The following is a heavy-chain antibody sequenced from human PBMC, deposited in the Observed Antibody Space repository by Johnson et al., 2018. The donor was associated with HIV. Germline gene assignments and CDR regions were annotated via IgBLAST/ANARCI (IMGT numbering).Heavy chain of an antibody. V-gene: IGHV3-66*02. Sequence: VQLVESGGGLVKPGGSLRLSCAASGFTVSRNYMSWVRQAPGKGLEWVSVIYGGGSGGSTYYVDSVKGRFTIFRDNSKDTLYLEMNSLRAEDTAVYYCAVGIQLWFASEGDAFDIWGQGAMVSVSS. D-gene: IGHD5-18*01. J-gene: IGHJ3*02. CDR3: AVGIQLWFASEGDAFDI. CDR1: GFTVSRNY. CDR2: IYGGGSGGST.